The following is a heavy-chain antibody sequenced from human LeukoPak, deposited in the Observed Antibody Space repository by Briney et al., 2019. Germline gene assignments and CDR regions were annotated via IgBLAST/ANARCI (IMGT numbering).Heavy chain of an antibody. D-gene: IGHD1-26*01. CDR3: TRWYGSYWANDAFDI. CDR2: ISSSGSTI. J-gene: IGHJ3*02. CDR1: GFTFSSYE. Sequence: PGGSLRLSCAASGFTFSSYEMNWVRQAPGKGLEWVSYISSSGSTIYYADSVKGRFTISRDNAKNSLYLQMNSLRAEDTAVYYCTRWYGSYWANDAFDIWGQGTMVTVSS. V-gene: IGHV3-48*03.